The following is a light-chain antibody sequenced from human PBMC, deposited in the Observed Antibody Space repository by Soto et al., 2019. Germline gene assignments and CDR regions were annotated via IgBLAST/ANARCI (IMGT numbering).Light chain of an antibody. J-gene: IGKJ2*01. V-gene: IGKV3-20*01. Sequence: EIVLTQSPATLSLSPGXRATLSCRASQSVGSYLAWYQQKPGQAPRLLIYGASSRATGIPDRFSGSGSGTDFTLTICRLEPEDFGVYYCQQFGSSIPHTFGQGTKVDIK. CDR3: QQFGSSIPHT. CDR2: GAS. CDR1: QSVGSY.